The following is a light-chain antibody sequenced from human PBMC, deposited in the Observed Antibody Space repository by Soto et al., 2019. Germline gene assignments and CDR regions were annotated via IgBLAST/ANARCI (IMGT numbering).Light chain of an antibody. J-gene: IGLJ3*02. CDR2: MTN. CDR1: WYNIGKNL. CDR3: AAWDDSLGAWV. Sequence: QPVLTQPPSASGTPGQTVTISCSGGWYNIGKNLGYWYQQFPGTAPKLLIYMTNQRPSGVPDRFSGSKSGSSASLAVRGLRSEDEAVYYCAAWDDSLGAWVFGGGTKLTVL. V-gene: IGLV1-47*01.